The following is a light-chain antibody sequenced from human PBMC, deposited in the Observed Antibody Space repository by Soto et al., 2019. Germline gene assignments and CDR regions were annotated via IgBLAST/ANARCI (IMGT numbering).Light chain of an antibody. CDR1: QSVSSN. Sequence: EIVMTQSPATLSVSPGERATLSCRASQSVSSNLAWYQQKPGQAPRLLIYGASTRATGIPARFSGSGSGTEFTLTISSLQSEDFAVYYCQQYNNWPYTLGGGTKLEIK. CDR3: QQYNNWPYT. J-gene: IGKJ2*01. V-gene: IGKV3-15*01. CDR2: GAS.